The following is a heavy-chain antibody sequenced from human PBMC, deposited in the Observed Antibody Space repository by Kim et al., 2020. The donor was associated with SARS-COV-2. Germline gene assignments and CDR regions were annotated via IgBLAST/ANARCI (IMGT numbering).Heavy chain of an antibody. D-gene: IGHD6-13*01. CDR3: ARVGSRSWSAFDI. Sequence: NTPPKDRSTFSVDTSKNQFSLKLSSVTAADTAVYYCARVGSRSWSAFDIWGQGTMVTVSS. V-gene: IGHV4-30-2*04. J-gene: IGHJ3*02.